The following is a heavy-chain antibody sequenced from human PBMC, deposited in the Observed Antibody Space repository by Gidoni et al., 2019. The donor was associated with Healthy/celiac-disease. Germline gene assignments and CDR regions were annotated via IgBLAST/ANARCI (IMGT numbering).Heavy chain of an antibody. CDR2: ISYDGSNK. D-gene: IGHD6-6*01. J-gene: IGHJ6*02. V-gene: IGHV3-30-3*01. Sequence: QVQLVESGGGVVQPGRSLRLSCAASGFTFSRYAMHWVRQAPGKGLAWVAVISYDGSNKYYADSVKGRFTISRDNSKNTLYLQMNSLRAEDTAVYYCARMEAARFYYYGMDVWGQGTTVTVSS. CDR1: GFTFSRYA. CDR3: ARMEAARFYYYGMDV.